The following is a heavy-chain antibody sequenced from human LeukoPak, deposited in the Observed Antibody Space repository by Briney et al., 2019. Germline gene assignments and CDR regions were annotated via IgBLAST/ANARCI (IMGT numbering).Heavy chain of an antibody. V-gene: IGHV4-59*12. J-gene: IGHJ4*02. CDR2: IYYSGST. Sequence: TPSETLSLTCTVSGGSISSYYWSWIRQPPGKGLEWIGYIYYSGSTNYNPSLKSRVTISVDTSMNQFSLKLSSVTAADTAVYYCARGGNYYDSSGYGDYWGQGTLVTVSS. CDR1: GGSISSYY. CDR3: ARGGNYYDSSGYGDY. D-gene: IGHD3-22*01.